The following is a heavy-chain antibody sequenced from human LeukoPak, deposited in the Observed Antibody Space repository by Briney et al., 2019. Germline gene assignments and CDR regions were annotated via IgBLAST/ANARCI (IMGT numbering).Heavy chain of an antibody. J-gene: IGHJ6*02. V-gene: IGHV1-8*01. CDR1: GYTFTSYD. D-gene: IGHD3-3*01. CDR2: MNPNSGNT. CDR3: ARAKDDFWSGYLYGMDV. Sequence: ASVKVSCKASGYTFTSYDINWVRQATGQGLEWMGWMNPNSGNTGYAQKFQGRVTMTRNTSISTAYVELSSLRSEDTAVYYCARAKDDFWSGYLYGMDVWGQGTTVTVSS.